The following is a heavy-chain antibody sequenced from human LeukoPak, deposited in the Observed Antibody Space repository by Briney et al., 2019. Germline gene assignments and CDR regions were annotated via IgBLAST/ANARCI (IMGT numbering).Heavy chain of an antibody. CDR3: ATYYYDSSGYYFDY. Sequence: SETLSLTCAVSGRSFSGHYWNWIRQPPGKGLEWIGEINHGGSTNYNPSLKSRVTISVDTSQNQFSLKLSSVTAADTAVYYCATYYYDSSGYYFDYWGQGTLVTVSS. V-gene: IGHV4-34*01. J-gene: IGHJ4*02. CDR1: GRSFSGHY. D-gene: IGHD3-22*01. CDR2: INHGGST.